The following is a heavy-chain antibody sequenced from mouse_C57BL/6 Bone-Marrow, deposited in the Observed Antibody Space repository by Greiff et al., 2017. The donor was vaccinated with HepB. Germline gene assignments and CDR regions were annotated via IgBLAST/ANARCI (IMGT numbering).Heavy chain of an antibody. CDR2: ISDGGSYT. CDR3: ARDYGSSPYWYFDV. J-gene: IGHJ1*03. Sequence: LVESGGGLVKPGGSLKLSCAASGFTFSSYAMSWVRQTPEKRLEWVATISDGGSYTYYPDNVKGRFTISRDNAKNNLYLQMSHLKSEDTAMYYCARDYGSSPYWYFDVWGTGTTVTVSS. V-gene: IGHV5-4*01. CDR1: GFTFSSYA. D-gene: IGHD1-1*01.